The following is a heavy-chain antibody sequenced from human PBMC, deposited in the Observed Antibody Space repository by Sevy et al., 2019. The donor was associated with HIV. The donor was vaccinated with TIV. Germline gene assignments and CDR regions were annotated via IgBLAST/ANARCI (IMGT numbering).Heavy chain of an antibody. Sequence: SETLSLTCTVSGGSISSSTYYWGWIRQPPEKGLEWIGNISYSGSTYYNPSLRSRVTISVDTSNNQFSLRLSSVTAAATALYYCARQVAARNMITSGGVIVPWSRGSYLSDSWGQGTPVTVSS. CDR2: ISYSGST. CDR3: ARQVAARNMITSGGVIVPWSRGSYLSDS. V-gene: IGHV4-39*01. CDR1: GGSISSSTYY. D-gene: IGHD3-16*02. J-gene: IGHJ4*02.